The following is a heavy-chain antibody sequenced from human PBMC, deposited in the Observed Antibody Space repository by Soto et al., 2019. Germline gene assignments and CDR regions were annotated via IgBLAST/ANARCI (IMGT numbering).Heavy chain of an antibody. Sequence: QVQLVQSGAEVKKPGASVKVSCKASGYTFTSYDINWVRQATGQGIEWMGWMNPNSGNTAYAQKFQGRVTMTRNTSISTADMELSSLRSEDTAVYYCARERGALCSGGSCYGFDPWGQGTLVTVSS. CDR1: GYTFTSYD. CDR2: MNPNSGNT. D-gene: IGHD2-15*01. CDR3: ARERGALCSGGSCYGFDP. J-gene: IGHJ5*02. V-gene: IGHV1-8*01.